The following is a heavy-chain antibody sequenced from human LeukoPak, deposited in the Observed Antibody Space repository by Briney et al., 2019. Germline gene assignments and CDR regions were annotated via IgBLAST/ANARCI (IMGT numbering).Heavy chain of an antibody. Sequence: GGSLRLSCAASGFTFSSYSMNWVRQAPGKGLEWVSSISSSSSYIYYADSGKGRFTISRDNAKNSLYLQMSSLRAEDTAVYYCARDPRENGIVYAFDIWGQGTMVTVPS. V-gene: IGHV3-21*01. D-gene: IGHD3-16*02. CDR1: GFTFSSYS. J-gene: IGHJ3*02. CDR2: ISSSSSYI. CDR3: ARDPRENGIVYAFDI.